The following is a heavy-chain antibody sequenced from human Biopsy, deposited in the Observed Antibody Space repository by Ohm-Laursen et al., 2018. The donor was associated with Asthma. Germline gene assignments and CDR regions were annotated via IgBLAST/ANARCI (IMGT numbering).Heavy chain of an antibody. CDR2: IYSGGTS. Sequence: GSLRLSCAASRFTYEMHWVRQAPGKGLEWVSVIYSGGTSHTADSVRGRFTISRDKSENTLYLQMNSLRAEDTAVYYCAKDERLYYGSDSKYMQPVPLGDWGQGTLVIVSA. J-gene: IGHJ4*02. D-gene: IGHD3-10*01. CDR1: RFTYE. CDR3: AKDERLYYGSDSKYMQPVPLGD. V-gene: IGHV3-23*03.